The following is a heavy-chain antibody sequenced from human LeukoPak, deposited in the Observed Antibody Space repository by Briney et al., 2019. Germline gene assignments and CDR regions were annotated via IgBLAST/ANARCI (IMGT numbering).Heavy chain of an antibody. J-gene: IGHJ5*02. V-gene: IGHV4-59*01. Sequence: KSSETLSLTCAVYGGSFSGYYWSWIRQPPGKGLEWIGYIYYSGSTNYNPSLKSRVTISVDTSKNQFSLKLSSVTAADTAVYYCARDRGGSYLTWGQGTLVTVSS. D-gene: IGHD1-26*01. CDR1: GGSFSGYY. CDR2: IYYSGST. CDR3: ARDRGGSYLT.